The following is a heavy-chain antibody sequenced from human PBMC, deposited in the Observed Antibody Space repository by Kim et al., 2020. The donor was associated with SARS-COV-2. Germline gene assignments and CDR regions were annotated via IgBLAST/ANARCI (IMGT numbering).Heavy chain of an antibody. CDR3: ARDGGYYDSSGYRSADAFDI. Sequence: SETLSLICTVSGGSISSYYWSWIRQPPGKGLEWIGYIYYSGSTNYNPSLKSRVTISVDTFKNQFSLKLSSVTAADTAVYYCARDGGYYDSSGYRSADAFDIWGQGTMVTVSS. CDR1: GGSISSYY. D-gene: IGHD3-22*01. J-gene: IGHJ3*02. V-gene: IGHV4-59*01. CDR2: IYYSGST.